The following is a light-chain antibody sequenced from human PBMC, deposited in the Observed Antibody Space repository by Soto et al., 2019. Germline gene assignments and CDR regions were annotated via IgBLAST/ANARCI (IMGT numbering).Light chain of an antibody. CDR1: QRVLSNSNNKNY. CDR2: WAS. CDR3: QQYHSDPIT. J-gene: IGKJ5*01. Sequence: DFVMTQSPDSLAVSLGERATINCKASQRVLSNSNNKNYLAWFQQKSGQPPKLLIYWASTRQSGVPDRFSGTGSATDFTLTISSLQAEDVAVYYCQQYHSDPITFGQGTRLEIK. V-gene: IGKV4-1*01.